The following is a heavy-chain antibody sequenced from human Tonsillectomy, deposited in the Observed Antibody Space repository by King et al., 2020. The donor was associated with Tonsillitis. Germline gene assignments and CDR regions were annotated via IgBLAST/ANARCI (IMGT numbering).Heavy chain of an antibody. J-gene: IGHJ6*02. Sequence: QLVQSGAEVKKPGASVKVSCKASGYTFTSYDINWVRQATGQGLEWMGWMNPNTGNTGYAQKFQGRVTMTRDTSISTAYMVLSSLRSEDTAVYYCARTGEWDYYDTSGSSYYYYGMDVWGQGTTVTVSS. D-gene: IGHD3-22*01. CDR1: GYTFTSYD. CDR2: MNPNTGNT. V-gene: IGHV1-8*02. CDR3: ARTGEWDYYDTSGSSYYYYGMDV.